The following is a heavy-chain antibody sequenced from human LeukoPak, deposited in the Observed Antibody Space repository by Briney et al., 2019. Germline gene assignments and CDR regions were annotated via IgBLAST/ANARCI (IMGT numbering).Heavy chain of an antibody. V-gene: IGHV3-23*01. D-gene: IGHD3-22*01. CDR3: ATESKNYDSSGAPEYYFDY. J-gene: IGHJ4*01. Sequence: PGGSLRLSCAASGFTFSSYAMSWVRQAPGKGLEWVSAISGSGGSTYYADSVKGRFTISRDNSKNTLYLQMNSLRAEDTAVYYCATESKNYDSSGAPEYYFDYWGHGTLVTVSS. CDR1: GFTFSSYA. CDR2: ISGSGGST.